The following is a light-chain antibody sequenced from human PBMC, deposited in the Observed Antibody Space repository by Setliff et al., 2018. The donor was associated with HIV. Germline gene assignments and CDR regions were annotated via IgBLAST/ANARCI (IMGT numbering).Light chain of an antibody. J-gene: IGLJ1*01. CDR2: EVT. CDR3: YSYAGNNFCV. CDR1: TSDIGNFDY. V-gene: IGLV2-8*01. Sequence: QSALTQPPSASGSPGQSVSISRTGTTSDIGNFDYVSWYQQHPGKAPKLIIYEVTKRPSGVPDRFSGSKSDNTASLTVSGLQTEDEADYYCYSYAGNNFCVFGSGTKAPS.